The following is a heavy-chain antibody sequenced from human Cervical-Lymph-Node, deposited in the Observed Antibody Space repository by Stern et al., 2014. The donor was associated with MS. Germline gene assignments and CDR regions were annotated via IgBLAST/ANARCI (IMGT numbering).Heavy chain of an antibody. CDR3: ARDNDDNGMDV. D-gene: IGHD1-1*01. CDR2: IIPMFGTT. Sequence: QDQLVQSGAEVKKPGSSVKVSCTASGDTFINFGISWVRQAPGQGLEWMGGIIPMFGTTEYAQKFQGRVSISADESATTVYMELSSLRSEDTAVYYCARDNDDNGMDVWGQGTTVTVSS. V-gene: IGHV1-69*12. CDR1: GDTFINFG. J-gene: IGHJ6*02.